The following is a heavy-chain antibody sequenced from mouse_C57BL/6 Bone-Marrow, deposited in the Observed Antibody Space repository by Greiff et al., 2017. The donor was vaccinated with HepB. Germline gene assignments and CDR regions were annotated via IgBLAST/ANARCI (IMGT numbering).Heavy chain of an antibody. J-gene: IGHJ4*01. V-gene: IGHV1-52*01. CDR2: IDPSDSET. CDR1: GYTFTSYW. D-gene: IGHD1-1*01. Sequence: VQLQQPGAELVRPGSSVKLSCKASGYTFTSYWMHWVKQRPIQGLEWIGNIDPSDSETHYNQKFKDKATLTVDKSSSTAYMQLSSLTSEDSAVYYYARNTVLLRGYAMDYWGQGTSVTVSS. CDR3: ARNTVLLRGYAMDY.